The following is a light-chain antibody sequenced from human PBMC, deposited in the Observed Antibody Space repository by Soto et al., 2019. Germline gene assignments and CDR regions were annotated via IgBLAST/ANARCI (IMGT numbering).Light chain of an antibody. CDR1: SGSIANNY. CDR3: QSYDNNNHWV. CDR2: EDN. Sequence: NFMLTQPHSVSASPGKTVTMSCTRSSGSIANNYVQWHQQRPGSSPTTVIYEDNQRPSGVPDRFSGSIDSSSHSASLTISGLKTEDEADYYCQSYDNNNHWVFGGGTKVTVL. V-gene: IGLV6-57*01. J-gene: IGLJ3*02.